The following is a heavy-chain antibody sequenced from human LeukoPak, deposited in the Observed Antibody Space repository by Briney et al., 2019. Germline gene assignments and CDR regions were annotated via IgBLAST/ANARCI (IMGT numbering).Heavy chain of an antibody. V-gene: IGHV3-21*01. J-gene: IGHJ3*01. CDR3: ARKVVGATTPYHAFDL. D-gene: IGHD1-26*01. Sequence: GGSLRLSCVASGFPFSFYSMNWVRQAPGEGLEWVSSISSSSTSIDYADAVKGRFTISRDNAKKSLFLQMNSLRAEDTAVYFCARKVVGATTPYHAFDLWGQGTTVTVSP. CDR2: ISSSSTSI. CDR1: GFPFSFYS.